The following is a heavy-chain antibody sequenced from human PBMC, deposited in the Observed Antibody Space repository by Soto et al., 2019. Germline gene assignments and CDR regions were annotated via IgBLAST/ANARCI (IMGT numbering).Heavy chain of an antibody. Sequence: SVKVSCKASGGTFSSYTISWVRQAPGQGLEWMGRIIPILGIANYAQKFQGRVTITADKSTSTAYMELSSLRSEDTAVYYCARASGVRSYYMDVWGKGTTVTVSS. CDR2: IIPILGIA. D-gene: IGHD3-3*01. CDR3: ARASGVRSYYMDV. J-gene: IGHJ6*03. V-gene: IGHV1-69*02. CDR1: GGTFSSYT.